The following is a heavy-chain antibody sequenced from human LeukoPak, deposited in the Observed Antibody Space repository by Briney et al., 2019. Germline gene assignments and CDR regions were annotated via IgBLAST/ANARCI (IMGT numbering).Heavy chain of an antibody. CDR1: GGSISSGDYY. J-gene: IGHJ4*02. V-gene: IGHV4-30-4*08. CDR3: ARGYYNGSGPSDY. D-gene: IGHD3-10*01. CDR2: IYYSGST. Sequence: SETLSLTCTVSGGSISSGDYYWSWIRQSPGKGLEWIGYIYYSGSTYYNPSLKSRVTISVDTSKNQFSLKLSSVTAADTAVYYCARGYYNGSGPSDYWGQGTLVTVSS.